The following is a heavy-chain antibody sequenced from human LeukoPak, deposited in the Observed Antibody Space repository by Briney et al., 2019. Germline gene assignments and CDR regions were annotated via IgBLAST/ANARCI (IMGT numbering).Heavy chain of an antibody. D-gene: IGHD3-3*01. V-gene: IGHV4-34*01. Sequence: SETLSLTCAVYGGSFSGYYWSWIRQPPGKGLEWIGEINQSGSDNYNPSLKSRVTISVDTSKNQFSLKLSSVTAADTAVYYCARACPKGVLRFLEWSPRGSYMDVWGKGTTVTVS. CDR3: ARACPKGVLRFLEWSPRGSYMDV. J-gene: IGHJ6*03. CDR2: INQSGSD. CDR1: GGSFSGYY.